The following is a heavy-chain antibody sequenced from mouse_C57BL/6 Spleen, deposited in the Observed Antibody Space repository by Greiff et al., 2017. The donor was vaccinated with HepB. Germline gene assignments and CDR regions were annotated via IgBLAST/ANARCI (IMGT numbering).Heavy chain of an antibody. D-gene: IGHD3-2*02. J-gene: IGHJ2*01. Sequence: QVQLKESGPGLVQPSQSLSITCTVSGFSLTSYGVHWVRQSPGKGLEWLGVIWGGGSTDYNAAFISSLSISKDNSTSQVFFKMSSLQADDPAIYYCARKGSSSGVLDYWGQGTTLTVSS. CDR2: IWGGGST. CDR1: GFSLTSYG. CDR3: ARKGSSSGVLDY. V-gene: IGHV2-2*01.